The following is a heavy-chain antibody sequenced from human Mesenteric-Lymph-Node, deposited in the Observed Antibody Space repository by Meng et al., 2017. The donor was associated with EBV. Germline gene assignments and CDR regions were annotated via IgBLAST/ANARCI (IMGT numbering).Heavy chain of an antibody. D-gene: IGHD6-6*01. J-gene: IGHJ4*02. V-gene: IGHV3-74*01. CDR3: ATGIAALVY. CDR2: INSDGSSI. CDR1: GFTFSSYW. Sequence: EVQLVESGGXXVXPGXSLRLSCAASGFTFSSYWMHWVRQAPGKGLVWVSRINSDGSSITYADSVKGRFTISRDNAKNTLYLQVNSLRAEDTAVYYCATGIAALVYWGRGTLVTVSS.